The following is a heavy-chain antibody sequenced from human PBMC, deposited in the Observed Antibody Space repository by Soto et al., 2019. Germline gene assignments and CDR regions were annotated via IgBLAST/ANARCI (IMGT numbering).Heavy chain of an antibody. CDR1: GFTFSDDG. Sequence: GGSLRLFCAASGFTFSDDGMHWVRQAPGKGLEWVAVIWYDGSEKYYADSVKGRFTISRDNSKNTLYLQMNSLRAEDTAVYYCARQSLGNIRLRGFDYWGQGALVTVSS. V-gene: IGHV3-33*01. CDR2: IWYDGSEK. D-gene: IGHD1-1*01. J-gene: IGHJ4*02. CDR3: ARQSLGNIRLRGFDY.